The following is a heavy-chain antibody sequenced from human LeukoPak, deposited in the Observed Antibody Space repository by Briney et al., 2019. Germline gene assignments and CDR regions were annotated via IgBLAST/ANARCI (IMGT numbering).Heavy chain of an antibody. CDR1: GFTFDDYA. J-gene: IGHJ4*02. Sequence: GGSLRLSCAVSGFTFDDYAMHWVRQVPGKGLEWVSGINWNSDSIGYADSLKGRFTISRDNAKNSLYLQMNSLRAEDTAVDVDYANPRHDYWGQGTLVTVSS. CDR3: YANPRHDY. V-gene: IGHV3-9*01. D-gene: IGHD4/OR15-4a*01. CDR2: INWNSDSI.